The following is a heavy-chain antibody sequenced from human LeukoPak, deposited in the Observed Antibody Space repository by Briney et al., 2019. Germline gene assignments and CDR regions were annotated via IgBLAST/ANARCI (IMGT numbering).Heavy chain of an antibody. V-gene: IGHV4-34*01. Sequence: PGGSLRLSCAASGFTFSSYWMSWIRQPPGKGLEWIGEINHSGSTNYNPSLKSRVTISVDTSKNQFSLKLSSVTAADTAVYYCARCPSNYYGSGSYLDYWGQGTLVTVSS. D-gene: IGHD3-10*01. CDR2: INHSGST. CDR3: ARCPSNYYGSGSYLDY. CDR1: GFTFSSYW. J-gene: IGHJ4*02.